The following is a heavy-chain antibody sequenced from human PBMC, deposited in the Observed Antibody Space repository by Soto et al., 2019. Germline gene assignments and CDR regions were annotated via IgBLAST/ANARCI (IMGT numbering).Heavy chain of an antibody. CDR1: GFTFSSYA. CDR3: AKMGGAFYYGSGSGKDY. V-gene: IGHV3-23*01. J-gene: IGHJ4*02. Sequence: GGSLRLSCAASGFTFSSYAMSWVRQAPGKGLEWVSAISGSGGSTYYADSVKGRFTISRDNSKNTRYLQMNSLRAEDTAVYYCAKMGGAFYYGSGSGKDYWGQGTLVTVSS. D-gene: IGHD3-10*01. CDR2: ISGSGGST.